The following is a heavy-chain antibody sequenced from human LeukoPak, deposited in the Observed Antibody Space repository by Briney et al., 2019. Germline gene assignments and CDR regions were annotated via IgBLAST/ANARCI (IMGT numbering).Heavy chain of an antibody. V-gene: IGHV1-2*02. D-gene: IGHD3-10*01. CDR2: VNPNSGGT. CDR3: ARDRSPAESPYGTDV. J-gene: IGHJ6*02. Sequence: ASVKVSCKASGYTFTGYYMYWVRQAPGQGLEWMGWVNPNSGGTNYAQKFQGRVTMTRDTSISTAYMELGRLRSDDTAVYYCARDRSPAESPYGTDVWGQGTTVTVSS. CDR1: GYTFTGYY.